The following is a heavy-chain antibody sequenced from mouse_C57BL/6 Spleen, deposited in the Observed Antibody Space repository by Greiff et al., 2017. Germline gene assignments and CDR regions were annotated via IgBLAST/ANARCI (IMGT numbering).Heavy chain of an antibody. Sequence: QVTLNVCGPGILQSSQTLSLTCSFSGFSLSTSGMGVSWIRQPSGKGLEWLAHIYWDDDKRYNPSLKSRLTISKDTSRNKVFLKITSVDTADTATYYCARESIYYYGSSPFAYWGQGTLVTVSA. CDR1: GFSLSTSGMG. CDR2: IYWDDDK. V-gene: IGHV8-12*01. CDR3: ARESIYYYGSSPFAY. J-gene: IGHJ3*01. D-gene: IGHD1-1*01.